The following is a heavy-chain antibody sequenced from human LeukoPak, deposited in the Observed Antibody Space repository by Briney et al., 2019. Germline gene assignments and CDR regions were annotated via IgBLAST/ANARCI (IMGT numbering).Heavy chain of an antibody. J-gene: IGHJ4*02. CDR1: GGSFSGYY. Sequence: KPSETLSLTCAVYGGSFSGYYWSGIRQPPGKGLEWIGEINHSGSTNYNPSLKSRVTISVDTSKNQFSLKLSSVTAADTAVYYCATVLLWFGERFDYWGQGTLVTVSS. CDR2: INHSGST. CDR3: ATVLLWFGERFDY. V-gene: IGHV4-34*01. D-gene: IGHD3-10*01.